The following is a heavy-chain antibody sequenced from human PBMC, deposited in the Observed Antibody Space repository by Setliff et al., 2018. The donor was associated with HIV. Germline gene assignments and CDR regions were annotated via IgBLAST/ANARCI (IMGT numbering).Heavy chain of an antibody. D-gene: IGHD3-3*01. CDR3: GRYNFWSGYSHFDC. J-gene: IGHJ4*02. CDR2: ISPHSGNS. V-gene: IGHV1-18*01. CDR1: GGTFDSHA. Sequence: ASVKVSCKASGGTFDSHAISWVRQAPGQGFEWVGWISPHSGNSDCAEKFQDRVTMTVDTATNTAYMEMKSLRSDDTAVYYCGRYNFWSGYSHFDCWGQGTLVTVSS.